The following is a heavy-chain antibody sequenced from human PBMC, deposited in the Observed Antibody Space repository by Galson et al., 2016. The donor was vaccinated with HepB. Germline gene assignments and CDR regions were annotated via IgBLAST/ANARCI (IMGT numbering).Heavy chain of an antibody. CDR1: GDTFSNYA. J-gene: IGHJ6*02. Sequence: SVKVSCKASGDTFSNYAISWARQAPGQGLEWMGGIIPIFGTTEYAPKFQGRVTLIADKSTSTVYMEVSSLKSDDTAVYCCARDRPRGQQLVNNYYYFSGMDVWGQGTTVTVSS. V-gene: IGHV1-69*06. CDR2: IIPIFGTT. D-gene: IGHD6-13*01. CDR3: ARDRPRGQQLVNNYYYFSGMDV.